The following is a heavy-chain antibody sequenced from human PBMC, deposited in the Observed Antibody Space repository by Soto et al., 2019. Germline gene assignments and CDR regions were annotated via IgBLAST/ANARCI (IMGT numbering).Heavy chain of an antibody. V-gene: IGHV4-34*01. CDR3: ARTPRGGVVVAATPYNYYGMDV. Sequence: SETLSLTCAVYGGSFSGYYWSGIRQPPGKGLEWIGEINHSGSTNYNPSLKSRVTISVDTSKNQFSLKLSSVTAADTAVYYCARTPRGGVVVAATPYNYYGMDVWGQGTTVTVSS. J-gene: IGHJ6*02. CDR1: GGSFSGYY. CDR2: INHSGST. D-gene: IGHD2-15*01.